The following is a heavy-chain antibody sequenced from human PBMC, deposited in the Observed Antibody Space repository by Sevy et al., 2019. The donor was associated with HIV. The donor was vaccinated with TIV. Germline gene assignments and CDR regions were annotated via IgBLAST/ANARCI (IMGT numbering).Heavy chain of an antibody. V-gene: IGHV4-30-4*01. J-gene: IGHJ6*02. CDR3: ARDETLKREGYYYYGMDV. D-gene: IGHD1-1*01. CDR1: GGSISSGDYY. CDR2: IYYSGST. Sequence: SETLSLTCTVSGGSISSGDYYWSWIRQPPGKGLEWIGYIYYSGSTYYNPSLKSRVTISVDTSKNQFSLKLGSVTAADTAVYYCARDETLKREGYYYYGMDVWGQGTTATVSS.